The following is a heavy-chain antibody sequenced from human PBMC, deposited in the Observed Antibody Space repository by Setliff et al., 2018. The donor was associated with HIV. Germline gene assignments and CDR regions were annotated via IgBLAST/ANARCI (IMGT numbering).Heavy chain of an antibody. J-gene: IGHJ4*02. CDR2: ISGSGST. Sequence: SETLSLTCTVFSGTISSGSYFWSWIRQPAGKGLQWIGHISGSGSTNYNPSLTSRVAISVDTSKNQFSLKLNSVTAADTAVYYCARDTYDSRGYFFGYWGQGTLVTVS. CDR3: ARDTYDSRGYFFGY. D-gene: IGHD3-22*01. V-gene: IGHV4-61*09. CDR1: SGTISSGSYF.